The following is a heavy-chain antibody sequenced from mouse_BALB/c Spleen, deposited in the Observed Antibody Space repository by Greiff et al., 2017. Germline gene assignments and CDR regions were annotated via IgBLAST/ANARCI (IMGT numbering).Heavy chain of an antibody. CDR3: DRGSSYDGDHYYAMDY. CDR2: INPSSGYT. Sequence: QVHLKQSGAELVRPGASVKISCKASGYTFTNYWLDWVKQRPGQGLEWIGYINPSSGYTNYNQKFKDKATLTADKSSSTAYMQLSSLTSEDSAVSYCDRGSSYDGDHYYAMDYWGQGTSVTVSS. CDR1: GYTFTNYW. V-gene: IGHV1-4*01. J-gene: IGHJ4*01. D-gene: IGHD2-3*01.